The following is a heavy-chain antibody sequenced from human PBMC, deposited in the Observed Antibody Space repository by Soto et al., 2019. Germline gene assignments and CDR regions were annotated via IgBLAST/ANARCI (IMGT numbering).Heavy chain of an antibody. CDR2: IYYSGST. V-gene: IGHV4-31*03. CDR3: ARGRVAVLDY. CDR1: GGSISSGGYY. J-gene: IGHJ4*02. Sequence: SETLSLTCTVSGGSISSGGYYWSWIRQHPGKGLEWIGYIYYSGSTYYNPSLKSRVTISVDTSKNQFSLKLSSVTAADTAVYYCARGRVAVLDYWGQGTLVTVSS. D-gene: IGHD6-19*01.